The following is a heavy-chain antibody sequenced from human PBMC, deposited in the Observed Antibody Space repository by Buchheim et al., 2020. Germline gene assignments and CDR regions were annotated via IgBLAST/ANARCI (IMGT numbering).Heavy chain of an antibody. V-gene: IGHV4-31*03. D-gene: IGHD2-2*01. J-gene: IGHJ5*02. CDR3: ARAIDCSSTSCYPGGGWFDP. CDR1: GGSISSGGYY. CDR2: IYYSGST. Sequence: QVQLQESGPGLVKPSQTLSLTCTVSGGSISSGGYYWSWIRQHPGKGLEWIGYIYYSGSTYYNPSLKSRVTISVDTSKNQFSLKLSSVNAADTAVYYCARAIDCSSTSCYPGGGWFDPWGQGTL.